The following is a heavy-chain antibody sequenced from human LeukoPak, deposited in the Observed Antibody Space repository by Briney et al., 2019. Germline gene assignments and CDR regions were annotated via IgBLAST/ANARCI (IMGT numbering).Heavy chain of an antibody. D-gene: IGHD6-13*01. CDR2: IIGSGRTT. V-gene: IGHV3-23*01. Sequence: GGSLRLSCAASGFTFRSFAMSWVRQAPGKGLEWVSGIIGSGRTTFYADSVKGRFTISRDNSKNTLYLQMNSLRAEDTAVYYCAKDMSFGMSAGGTDYWGQGTLVTVSS. J-gene: IGHJ4*02. CDR3: AKDMSFGMSAGGTDY. CDR1: GFTFRSFA.